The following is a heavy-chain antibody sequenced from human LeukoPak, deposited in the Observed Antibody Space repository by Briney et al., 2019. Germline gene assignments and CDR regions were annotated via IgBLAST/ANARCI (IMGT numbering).Heavy chain of an antibody. CDR1: GYTFSDYY. CDR3: ATLAPTRYSSGWYLSRFDC. CDR2: ISPKSGGT. V-gene: IGHV1-2*02. D-gene: IGHD6-19*01. J-gene: IGHJ4*02. Sequence: ASVKVSCKASGYTFSDYYLHWVRQAPGQGLEWMGWISPKSGGTKYVQKFQGRVTMTRDTSISTVYMELSRLRSEDTAMYYCATLAPTRYSSGWYLSRFDCWGQGTLVTVSS.